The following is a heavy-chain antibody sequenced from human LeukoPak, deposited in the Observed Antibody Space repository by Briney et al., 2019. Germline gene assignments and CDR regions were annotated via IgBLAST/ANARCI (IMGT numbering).Heavy chain of an antibody. CDR1: GYTFTSYG. Sequence: ASVKVSLKSSGYTFTSYGISWVRQSPGQVLEWMRWISAYNGKTNYAQKLQGRVTMTTDTSTSTDYMELRSLRSDDTAVYYGARDPAAAAYYFDYWGEGTLVTVSS. CDR3: ARDPAAAAYYFDY. J-gene: IGHJ4*02. CDR2: ISAYNGKT. V-gene: IGHV1-18*01. D-gene: IGHD6-13*01.